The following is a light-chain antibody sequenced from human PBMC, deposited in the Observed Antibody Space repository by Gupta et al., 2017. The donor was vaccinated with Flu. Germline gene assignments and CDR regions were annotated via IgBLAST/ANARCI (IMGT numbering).Light chain of an antibody. Sequence: EIVLTQSPGTLSLSPGERATLSCRASQSVSSSYVAGDQQKPGQAPRLLIYCAYSRATGIKDRFSGSGSGTDCTLTISRLEPDDFALDYCQHGTFGQGTKVEIK. J-gene: IGKJ1*01. CDR1: QSVSSSY. CDR2: CAY. CDR3: QHGT. V-gene: IGKV3-20*01.